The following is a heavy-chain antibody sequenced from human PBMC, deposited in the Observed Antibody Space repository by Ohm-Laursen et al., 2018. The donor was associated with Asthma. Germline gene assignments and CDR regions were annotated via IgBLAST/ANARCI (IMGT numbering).Heavy chain of an antibody. D-gene: IGHD5-12*01. CDR3: AREEDIVATIGDY. CDR2: ISYDGSNK. Sequence: SLRLSCAASGFTFSSYGMHWVRQAPGKGLEWVAVISYDGSNKYYADSVKGRFTISRDNSKNTLYLQMNSLRDGDTAVYYCAREEDIVATIGDYWGQGTLVTVSS. J-gene: IGHJ4*02. V-gene: IGHV3-30*03. CDR1: GFTFSSYG.